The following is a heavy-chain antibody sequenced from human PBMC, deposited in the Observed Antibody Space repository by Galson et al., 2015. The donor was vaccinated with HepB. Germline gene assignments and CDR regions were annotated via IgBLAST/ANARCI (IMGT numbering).Heavy chain of an antibody. CDR1: GSSLSSGGVA. CDR3: AHRQGGAVAATYYFDY. D-gene: IGHD6-19*01. Sequence: PALVKPTQTLTLTCTFSGSSLSSGGVAVGWIRPPPGKALECLALIYWNDDRRYGPSLKSRLTVTKDPSKNQVVLTMTDMDPADTATYYCAHRQGGAVAATYYFDYWSQGTLVTVSS. V-gene: IGHV2-5*01. J-gene: IGHJ4*02. CDR2: IYWNDDR.